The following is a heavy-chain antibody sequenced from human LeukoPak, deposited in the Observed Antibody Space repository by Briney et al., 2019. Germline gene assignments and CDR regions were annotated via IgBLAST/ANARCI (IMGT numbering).Heavy chain of an antibody. V-gene: IGHV3-11*04. CDR2: MSTSDSPI. Sequence: GGSLRLSCAASGFTFSDYYMSWIRQAPGKGLEWVSYMSTSDSPIYYTDSVKGRFTISRDNAKNSLYLQMNSLRASDTAVYYCARDWITMVRGNSAFFDYWGQGTLVTVSS. CDR3: ARDWITMVRGNSAFFDY. D-gene: IGHD3-10*01. CDR1: GFTFSDYY. J-gene: IGHJ4*02.